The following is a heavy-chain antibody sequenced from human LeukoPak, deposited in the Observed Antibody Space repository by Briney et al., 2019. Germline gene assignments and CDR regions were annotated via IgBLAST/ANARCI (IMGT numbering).Heavy chain of an antibody. CDR2: IHYTGST. D-gene: IGHD6-13*01. J-gene: IGHJ4*02. CDR3: ARHSSSWYPDY. CDR1: GGSIGDYY. Sequence: SETLSLTCTVSGGSIGDYYWSWIRQPPGKGLEWIGYIHYTGSTNYNPSLKSRVTISVDTSKNQFSLQLSSVTATDTAVYFCARHSSSWYPDYWGQGTLVTVSS. V-gene: IGHV4-59*08.